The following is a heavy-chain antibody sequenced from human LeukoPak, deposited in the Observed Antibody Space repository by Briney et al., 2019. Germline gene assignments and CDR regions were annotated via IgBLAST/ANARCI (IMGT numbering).Heavy chain of an antibody. Sequence: ASVKVSCKVSGYTLTELSMHWVRQAPGKGLEWMGGFDPEDGETIYAQKFQGRVTMTEDTSTDTAYMELSSLRSEDTAVYYCATGQYYDILTGYYTPHSFDYWGQGTLVTVSS. CDR2: FDPEDGET. CDR3: ATGQYYDILTGYYTPHSFDY. CDR1: GYTLTELS. V-gene: IGHV1-24*01. J-gene: IGHJ4*02. D-gene: IGHD3-9*01.